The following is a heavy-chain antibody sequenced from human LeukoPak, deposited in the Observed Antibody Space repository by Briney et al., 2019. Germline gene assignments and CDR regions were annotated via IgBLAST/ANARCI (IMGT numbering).Heavy chain of an antibody. Sequence: GGSLRLSCAASGFTVSSNYMSWVRQAPGKGLEWVSGSGSGGSTHYADSVKGRFTISRDNSKNTLYLQMNSLRAEDTAVYYCAKDFWSGYYPKYWGQGTLVTVSS. CDR3: AKDFWSGYYPKY. V-gene: IGHV3-53*01. D-gene: IGHD3-3*01. CDR1: GFTVSSNY. J-gene: IGHJ4*02. CDR2: SGSGGST.